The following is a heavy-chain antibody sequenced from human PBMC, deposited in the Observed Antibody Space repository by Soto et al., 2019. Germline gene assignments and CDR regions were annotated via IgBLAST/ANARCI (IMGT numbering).Heavy chain of an antibody. V-gene: IGHV5-51*01. Sequence: HGESLKISCKGSGYSFTSNWIAWVRQMPGKGLEWMGVIYSGDSQTKYSPSFQGQVTISADKSINTAYLQWSSLKASDTAMYYCARHYHGFDYWGQGTLVTVSS. CDR3: ARHYHGFDY. CDR1: GYSFTSNW. J-gene: IGHJ4*02. D-gene: IGHD2-2*01. CDR2: IYSGDSQT.